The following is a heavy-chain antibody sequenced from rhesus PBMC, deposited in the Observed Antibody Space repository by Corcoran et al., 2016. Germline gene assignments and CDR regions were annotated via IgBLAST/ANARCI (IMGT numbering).Heavy chain of an antibody. D-gene: IGHD1-44*02. V-gene: IGHV2-95*01. CDR1: GFSISSTGTG. CDR2: LYWNDSK. J-gene: IGHJ4*01. CDR3: ARVRYSESYHDFDY. Sequence: QVTLKESGPALVKPTQTLTLTCTFSGFSISSTGTGVGWIRQPPGPALEWLASLYWNDSKYYSTSLKSRLTISKDTSKNQVVLTMTNMEPVDTTTYYCARVRYSESYHDFDYWGQGVLVTVSS.